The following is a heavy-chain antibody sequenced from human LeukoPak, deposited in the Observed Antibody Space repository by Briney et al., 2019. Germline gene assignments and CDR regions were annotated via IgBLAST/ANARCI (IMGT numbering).Heavy chain of an antibody. Sequence: ASVKVSCKASGYTFTTHDLTWVRQATGQGLEWMGWMNPGSGDTAYAQKFQGRVTMTRDTSMSTAYMELNSLGSEDTAIYYCARGLGDYNTDWFPVSGYWGQGTPVTVSS. CDR3: ARGLGDYNTDWFPVSGY. V-gene: IGHV1-8*01. J-gene: IGHJ4*02. CDR2: MNPGSGDT. D-gene: IGHD3-9*01. CDR1: GYTFTTHD.